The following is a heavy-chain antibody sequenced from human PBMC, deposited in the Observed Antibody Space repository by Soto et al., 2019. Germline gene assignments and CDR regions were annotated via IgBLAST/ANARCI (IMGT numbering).Heavy chain of an antibody. CDR3: TTGWVNMVRGGKYKEPYYYYGMDV. CDR1: GFTFSNAW. D-gene: IGHD3-10*01. J-gene: IGHJ6*02. CDR2: IKSKTDGGTT. Sequence: PGGSLRLSCAASGFTFSNAWMSWVRQAPGKGLEWVGRIKSKTDGGTTDYAAPVKGRFTISRDDSKNTLYLQMNSLKTGDTAVYYCTTGWVNMVRGGKYKEPYYYYGMDVWGQGTTATVSS. V-gene: IGHV3-15*01.